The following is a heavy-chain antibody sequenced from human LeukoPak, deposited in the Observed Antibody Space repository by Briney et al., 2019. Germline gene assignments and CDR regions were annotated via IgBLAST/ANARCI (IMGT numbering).Heavy chain of an antibody. CDR3: AKDGEDRRGYMDV. CDR1: GFTFSSYA. D-gene: IGHD3-10*01. J-gene: IGHJ6*03. CDR2: ISGSGGST. V-gene: IGHV3-23*01. Sequence: GGSLRLSCAASGFTFSSYAMSWVRQAPGKGLEWVSAISGSGGSTYYADSVKGRFTISRDSSKNTLYLQMNSLRAEDTAVYYCAKDGEDRRGYMDVWGKGTTVTISS.